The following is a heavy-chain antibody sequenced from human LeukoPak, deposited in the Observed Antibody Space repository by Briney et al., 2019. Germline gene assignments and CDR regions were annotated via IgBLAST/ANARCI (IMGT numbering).Heavy chain of an antibody. CDR2: IYHSGST. CDR3: ARSWGDAPKAHFDY. Sequence: PSQTLSLTCSVSGGSISSGDYYWSWIRQPPGKGLEWIGYIYHSGSTYYNPSLKSRVTLSVDTSKNQFSLKLSSVTAADTAVYYCARSWGDAPKAHFDYWGQGTLVTVSS. V-gene: IGHV4-30-4*01. D-gene: IGHD2-21*02. J-gene: IGHJ4*02. CDR1: GGSISSGDYY.